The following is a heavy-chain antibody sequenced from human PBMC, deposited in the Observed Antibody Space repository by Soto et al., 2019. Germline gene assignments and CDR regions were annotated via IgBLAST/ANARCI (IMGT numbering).Heavy chain of an antibody. D-gene: IGHD2-2*01. V-gene: IGHV4-31*01. CDR2: IYPTGGT. J-gene: IGHJ4*02. CDR1: GGSINSGGSH. Sequence: QVQLQESGPGLVKPSQTLSLTCTVSGGSINSGGSHWSWIRQHPGKGLGWIGYIYPTGGTNYNPSNGSHVTISVDTSKTQFSLRLTSGTAADTAVYYCASPFFCASTTCAAYWGQGILVTVSS. CDR3: ASPFFCASTTCAAY.